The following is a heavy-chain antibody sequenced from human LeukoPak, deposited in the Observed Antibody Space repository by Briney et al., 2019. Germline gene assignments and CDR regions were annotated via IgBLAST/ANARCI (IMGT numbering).Heavy chain of an antibody. D-gene: IGHD2-2*01. J-gene: IGHJ6*03. CDR2: ISSSSSTI. CDR1: GFTFSSYG. V-gene: IGHV3-48*01. CDR3: ANARGPAASYYYYYYYMDV. Sequence: GGSLRLSCAASGFTFSSYGMNWARQAPGKGLEWVSYISSSSSTIYYADSVKGRFTISRDNAKNSLYLQMNSLRAEDTAVYYCANARGPAASYYYYYYYMDVWGKGTTVTVSS.